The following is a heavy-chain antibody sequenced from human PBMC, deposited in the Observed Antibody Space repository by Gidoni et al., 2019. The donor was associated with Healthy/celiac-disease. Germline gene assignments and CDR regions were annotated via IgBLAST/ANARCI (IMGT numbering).Heavy chain of an antibody. CDR3: ARCEYQLLDDAFDI. CDR2: ISSSSSTI. J-gene: IGHJ3*02. CDR1: GFTFSSYS. V-gene: IGHV3-48*02. Sequence: EVQLVESGGGLVQPGGSLRLSCAASGFTFSSYSMNWVRQAPGKGLEWVSYISSSSSTIYYADSVKGRFTISRDNAKNSLYLQMNSLRDEDTAVYYCARCEYQLLDDAFDIWGQGTMVTVSS. D-gene: IGHD2-2*01.